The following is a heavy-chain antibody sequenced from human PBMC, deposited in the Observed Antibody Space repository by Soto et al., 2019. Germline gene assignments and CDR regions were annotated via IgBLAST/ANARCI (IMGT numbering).Heavy chain of an antibody. V-gene: IGHV4-31*03. CDR1: GGSISSGGYY. Sequence: SETLSLTCTVSGGSISSGGYYWSWIRQHPGKGLEWVGYIYYSGSTYYNPSLKSRVTISVDTSKNQFSLKLSSVTAADTAVYYCARRLPGVVAATGVSYYYYYMDVWGKGTTVTVSS. CDR3: ARRLPGVVAATGVSYYYYYMDV. CDR2: IYYSGST. D-gene: IGHD2-15*01. J-gene: IGHJ6*03.